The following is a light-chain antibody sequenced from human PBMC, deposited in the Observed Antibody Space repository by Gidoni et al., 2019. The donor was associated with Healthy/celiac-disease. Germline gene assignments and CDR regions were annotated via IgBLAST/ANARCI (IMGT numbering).Light chain of an antibody. CDR3: QQYNNWPPLT. J-gene: IGKJ4*01. Sequence: EIVMTQSQATLSVSPGERATLSCRASQSVSSNLAWYQQKPGQAPRLLIYGASTRATGIPARFRDSGSGTEFTLTISSLQSEDFAVYYCQQYNNWPPLTFGGGTKVEIK. V-gene: IGKV3-15*01. CDR1: QSVSSN. CDR2: GAS.